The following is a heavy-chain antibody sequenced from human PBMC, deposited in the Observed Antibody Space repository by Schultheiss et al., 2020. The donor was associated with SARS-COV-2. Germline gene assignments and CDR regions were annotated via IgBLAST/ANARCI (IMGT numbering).Heavy chain of an antibody. D-gene: IGHD1-14*01. Sequence: SETLSLTCAVYGGSFSGYYWSWIRQPPGKGLEWIGEINHSGSTNYNPSLKSRVTISVDTSKNQFSLKLSSVTAADTAVYYCARREPRAYGMDVWGQGTTVTVSS. CDR1: GGSFSGYY. J-gene: IGHJ6*02. V-gene: IGHV4-34*01. CDR3: ARREPRAYGMDV. CDR2: INHSGST.